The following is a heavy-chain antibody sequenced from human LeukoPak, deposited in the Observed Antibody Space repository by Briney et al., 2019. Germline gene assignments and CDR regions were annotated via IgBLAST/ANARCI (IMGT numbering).Heavy chain of an antibody. CDR3: ARGIAAAGIVGVFDY. V-gene: IGHV3-66*01. D-gene: IGHD6-13*01. CDR1: GFSVSSNH. J-gene: IGHJ4*02. CDR2: IYSGGNT. Sequence: PGGSLRLSCAASGFSVSSNHMSWVRQAPGKGLEWVSVIYSGGNTRYADSVKGRFTISRDNSKNTLYLQMNSLRAEDTAVYYCARGIAAAGIVGVFDYWGQGTLVTVSS.